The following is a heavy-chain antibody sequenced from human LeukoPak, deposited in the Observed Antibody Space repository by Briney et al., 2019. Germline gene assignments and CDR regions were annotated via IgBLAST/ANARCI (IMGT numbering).Heavy chain of an antibody. D-gene: IGHD6-19*01. V-gene: IGHV4-4*07. Sequence: SETLSLTCTVSGGSISSYYWSWIRQPAGKGLEWIGRIYTSGSTNYNPSLKSRVTMSVDTSKNQFSLRLRSVTAADTAVYYCARTGYSSGWYPFDYWGQGTLVTVSS. CDR1: GGSISSYY. J-gene: IGHJ4*02. CDR2: IYTSGST. CDR3: ARTGYSSGWYPFDY.